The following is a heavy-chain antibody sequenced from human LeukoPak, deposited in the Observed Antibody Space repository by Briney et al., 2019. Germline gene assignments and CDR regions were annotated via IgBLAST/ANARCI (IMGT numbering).Heavy chain of an antibody. CDR3: ARDVWGDSGYDYVVWWFDP. D-gene: IGHD5-12*01. CDR1: GGTFSSYA. V-gene: IGHV1-69*05. J-gene: IGHJ5*02. Sequence: ASVKVSCKASGGTFSSYAISWVRQAPGQGLEWMGRIIPIFGTANYAQKFQGRVTITTDESTSTAYTELSSLRSEDTAVYYCARDVWGDSGYDYVVWWFDPWGQGTLVTVSS. CDR2: IIPIFGTA.